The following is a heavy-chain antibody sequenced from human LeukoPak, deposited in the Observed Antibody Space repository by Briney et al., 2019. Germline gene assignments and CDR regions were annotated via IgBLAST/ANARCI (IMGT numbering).Heavy chain of an antibody. CDR2: ISSSSSYI. Sequence: GGSLRLSCAASGFTFSSYSMNWVRQAPGKGLEWVSSISSSSSYIYYADSVKGRFTISRDNAKNSLYLQMNSLRAEDTTVYYCARDREGIKDYWGQGTLVTVSS. D-gene: IGHD3-10*01. CDR3: ARDREGIKDY. J-gene: IGHJ4*02. V-gene: IGHV3-21*04. CDR1: GFTFSSYS.